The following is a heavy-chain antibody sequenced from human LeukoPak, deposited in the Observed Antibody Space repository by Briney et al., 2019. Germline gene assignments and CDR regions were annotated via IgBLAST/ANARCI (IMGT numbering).Heavy chain of an antibody. CDR3: ARVKQLLNYYYGMDV. CDR1: GYTFTSYG. D-gene: IGHD2-2*01. CDR2: ISAYNGNT. J-gene: IGHJ6*02. V-gene: IGHV1-18*01. Sequence: GASVKVSCKASGYTFTSYGISWVRQAPGQGLEWRGWISAYNGNTNYAQKLQGRVTMTTDTSTSTAYMELRSLRSDDTAVYYCARVKQLLNYYYGMDVWGQGTTVTVSS.